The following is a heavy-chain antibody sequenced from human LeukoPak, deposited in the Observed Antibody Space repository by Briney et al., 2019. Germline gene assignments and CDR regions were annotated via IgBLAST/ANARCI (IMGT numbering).Heavy chain of an antibody. CDR1: EYSSTTHW. CDR3: ASTMVRGVSA. Sequence: PGESLKISCKGSEYSSTTHWIGWVRQMPGKGLELMGIIYHGDSDPRYGPSFQGQVTISADKSISTAYLQWSSLKASDTAMYYCASTMVRGVSAWGQGTLVTVSS. D-gene: IGHD3-10*01. J-gene: IGHJ5*02. V-gene: IGHV5-51*01. CDR2: IYHGDSDP.